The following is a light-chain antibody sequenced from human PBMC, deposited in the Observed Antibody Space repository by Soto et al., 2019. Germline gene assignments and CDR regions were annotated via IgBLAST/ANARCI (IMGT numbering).Light chain of an antibody. CDR2: DVS. CDR1: SSDVVGYNY. Sequence: QSALTQPRSVYGSPGQSVTISCTGTSSDVVGYNYVSWYQQHPGKAPKLMIYDVSKRPSGVPDRFSGSKSGNTASLTISGLQAEDEADYYCCSYAGSYTLVFGGGTKLTVL. J-gene: IGLJ3*02. V-gene: IGLV2-11*01. CDR3: CSYAGSYTLV.